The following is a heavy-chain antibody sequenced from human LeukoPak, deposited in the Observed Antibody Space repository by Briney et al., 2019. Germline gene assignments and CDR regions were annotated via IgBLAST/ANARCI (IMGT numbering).Heavy chain of an antibody. Sequence: GGSLRLSCAASGFTFSSYAMSWVRQAPGKGLEWVSAISGSGGSTYYADSVKGRFTISRDNSKNTLYLQMNSLRAEDAAVYYCARDLGQYYDTSDNWFDPWGQGTLVTVSS. CDR1: GFTFSSYA. V-gene: IGHV3-23*01. D-gene: IGHD3-22*01. J-gene: IGHJ5*02. CDR3: ARDLGQYYDTSDNWFDP. CDR2: ISGSGGST.